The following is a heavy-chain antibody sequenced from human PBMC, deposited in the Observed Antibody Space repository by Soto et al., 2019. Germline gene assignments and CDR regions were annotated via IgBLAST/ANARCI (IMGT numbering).Heavy chain of an antibody. CDR2: SRNKANSYST. V-gene: IGHV3-72*01. CDR3: ARGYRGFDY. CDR1: GFTFSDRY. J-gene: IGHJ4*02. Sequence: EVQLVESGEGLVPPGGTLRRSCEVTGFTFSDRYMDWVRQAPGRGLEWVGRSRNKANSYSTEYATSVKGRFTVSRDDSKNLFFLQMNSLNTEDTAVYYCARGYRGFDYWGQGALVTVSS. D-gene: IGHD5-12*01.